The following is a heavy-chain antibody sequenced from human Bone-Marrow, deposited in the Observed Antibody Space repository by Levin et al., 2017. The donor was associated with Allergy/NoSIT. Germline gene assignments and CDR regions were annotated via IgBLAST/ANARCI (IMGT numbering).Heavy chain of an antibody. J-gene: IGHJ5*01. D-gene: IGHD3-3*01. Sequence: KTSETLSLTCGVSVVSISSSNWWSWVRQPPGKGLEWIGEIHHSGSTNNNPSLKSRVIISLDKTKNEFSLRLSSVTAADTAVYYCARSRPFSTIFAFDSWGQGTLVTVSS. CDR2: IHHSGST. V-gene: IGHV4-4*02. CDR3: ARSRPFSTIFAFDS. CDR1: VVSISSSNW.